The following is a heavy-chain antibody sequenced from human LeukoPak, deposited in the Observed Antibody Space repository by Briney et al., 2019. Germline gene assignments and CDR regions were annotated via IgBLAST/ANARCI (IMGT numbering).Heavy chain of an antibody. D-gene: IGHD1-26*01. CDR1: GFTFRSYS. Sequence: GGSLRLSCAAAGFTFRSYSMNWVRQAPGKGLEWVSSISSSSSYIHYADSVKGRFTISRDNAKNSLYLQMNSLRVEDTAVYYCARVSVSVGATPDYWGQGTLVTVSS. CDR2: ISSSSSYI. J-gene: IGHJ4*02. V-gene: IGHV3-21*06. CDR3: ARVSVSVGATPDY.